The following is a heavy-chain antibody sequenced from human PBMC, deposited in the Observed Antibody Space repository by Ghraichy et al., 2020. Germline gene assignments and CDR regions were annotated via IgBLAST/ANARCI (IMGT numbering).Heavy chain of an antibody. CDR1: GFIFSDHY. Sequence: GSLRLSCAASGFIFSDHYMDWVRQAPGKGLEWVGRTRNKANNYITEYAASVKGRFTISRDDSKSSLYLEMNSLEAGDTAVYYCAREGSLAVAVLRRYYYYGMDVWGQGTTVTVSS. CDR3: AREGSLAVAVLRRYYYYGMDV. CDR2: TRNKANNYIT. J-gene: IGHJ6*02. D-gene: IGHD6-19*01. V-gene: IGHV3-72*01.